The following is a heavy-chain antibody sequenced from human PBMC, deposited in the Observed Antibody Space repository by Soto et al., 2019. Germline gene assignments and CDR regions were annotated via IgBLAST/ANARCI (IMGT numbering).Heavy chain of an antibody. CDR2: ISSSSSYI. V-gene: IGHV3-21*01. CDR1: GFTFSSYS. Sequence: PGGSLRLSCAASGFTFSSYSMNWVRQAPGKGLEWVSSISSSSSYIYYADSVKGRFTISRGNAKNSLYLQMNSLRAEDTAVYYCARDATIVVVPAAIRGDYYYYGMDVWGQGTTVTVSS. CDR3: ARDATIVVVPAAIRGDYYYYGMDV. J-gene: IGHJ6*02. D-gene: IGHD2-2*02.